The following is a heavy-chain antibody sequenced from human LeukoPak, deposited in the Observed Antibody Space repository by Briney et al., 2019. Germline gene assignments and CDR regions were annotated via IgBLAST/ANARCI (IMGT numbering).Heavy chain of an antibody. CDR2: ISYDGSNK. D-gene: IGHD2-2*01. Sequence: GGSLRLSCAASGFTFSSYAMHWVRQAPGKGLEWVAVISYDGSNKYYADSVKGRFTISRDNSKNTLYLQMNSLRAEDTAVYYCARNRGVRSSTSCLGFDYWGQGTLVTVSS. CDR1: GFTFSSYA. J-gene: IGHJ4*02. CDR3: ARNRGVRSSTSCLGFDY. V-gene: IGHV3-30-3*01.